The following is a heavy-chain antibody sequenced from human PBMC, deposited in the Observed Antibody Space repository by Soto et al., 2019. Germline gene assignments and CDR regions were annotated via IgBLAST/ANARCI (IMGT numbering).Heavy chain of an antibody. CDR2: IYHSGST. J-gene: IGHJ6*02. D-gene: IGHD3-9*01. CDR3: ARSILTGSFDKRKYYYYGMDV. Sequence: PSETLSLTCAVSGGSISSGGYSWSWIRQPPGKGLEWIGYIYHSGSTYYNPSLKSRVTISVDRSKNQFSLKLSSVTAADTAVYYCARSILTGSFDKRKYYYYGMDVWGQGTTVTVSS. CDR1: GGSISSGGYS. V-gene: IGHV4-30-2*01.